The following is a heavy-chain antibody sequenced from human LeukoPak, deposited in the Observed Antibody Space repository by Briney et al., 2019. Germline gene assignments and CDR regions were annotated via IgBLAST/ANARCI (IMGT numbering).Heavy chain of an antibody. CDR2: ISGSGGST. CDR1: GFTFSSYA. Sequence: HAGGCLRLSCAASGFTFSSYAMSWVRQAPGKGMGWVSAISGSGGSTYYADSVKGRFTSSRDNSKNTLYLQMNSLRAEDTAVYYCAKAYTYYYDSSGYYYFDYWGQGTLVTVSS. J-gene: IGHJ4*02. V-gene: IGHV3-23*01. CDR3: AKAYTYYYDSSGYYYFDY. D-gene: IGHD3-22*01.